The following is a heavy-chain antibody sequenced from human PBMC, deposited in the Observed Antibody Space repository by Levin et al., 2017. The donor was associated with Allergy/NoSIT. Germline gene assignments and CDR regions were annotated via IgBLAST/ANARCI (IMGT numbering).Heavy chain of an antibody. CDR2: IYASSST. D-gene: IGHD3-10*01. J-gene: IGHJ4*02. V-gene: IGHV3-53*01. CDR1: GFTVSSNY. Sequence: GGSLRLSCAASGFTVSSNYMSWVRQAPGKGLEWVSIIYASSSTYYADSVKGRFTISRDNSKNTLYLQMNSLRAEDTAVYYCVRDIHYGSGSLDYWGQGTLVTVSS. CDR3: VRDIHYGSGSLDY.